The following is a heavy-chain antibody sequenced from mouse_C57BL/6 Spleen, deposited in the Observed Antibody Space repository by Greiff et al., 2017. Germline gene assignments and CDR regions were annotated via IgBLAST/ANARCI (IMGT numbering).Heavy chain of an antibody. CDR1: GFTFSSYA. Sequence: EVQGVESGEGLVKPGGSLKLSCAASGFTFSSYAMSWVRQTPEKRLEWVAYISSGGDYIYYADTVKGRVTISRDSGRNTLYLQMSSLYSEDTAMYYCTRDRIATVVAPYAMDCWGQGPSVTVSS. D-gene: IGHD1-1*01. CDR2: ISSGGDYI. J-gene: IGHJ4*01. V-gene: IGHV5-9-1*02. CDR3: TRDRIATVVAPYAMDC.